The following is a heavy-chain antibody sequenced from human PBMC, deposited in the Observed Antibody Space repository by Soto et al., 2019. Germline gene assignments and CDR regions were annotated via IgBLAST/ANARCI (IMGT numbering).Heavy chain of an antibody. CDR3: ARGRGDFWSGYYTDFDY. CDR2: MNPNSGNT. J-gene: IGHJ4*02. CDR1: GYTFTSYD. Sequence: ASLKVSCNASGYTFTSYDINWVLQATGQGLEWMGWMNPNSGNTGYAQKFQGRVTMTRNTSIGTAYMELSSLRSEDTAVYYCARGRGDFWSGYYTDFDYWGQGTVFTVPS. D-gene: IGHD3-3*01. V-gene: IGHV1-8*01.